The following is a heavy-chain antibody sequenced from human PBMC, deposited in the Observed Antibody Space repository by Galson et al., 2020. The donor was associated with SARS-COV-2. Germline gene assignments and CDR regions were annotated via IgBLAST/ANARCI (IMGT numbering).Heavy chain of an antibody. V-gene: IGHV3-30*18. Sequence: GGSLRLSCAASGFTFSTYDMHWVRQAPGKGLEWVALISHDGSNKYYADSVKGRFTISRDNSNNMLYLQMNSLRPEDTALYYCTKDRNPYGSSAHYVDYWGQGTLVTVSS. J-gene: IGHJ4*02. CDR3: TKDRNPYGSSAHYVDY. CDR1: GFTFSTYD. CDR2: ISHDGSNK. D-gene: IGHD3-22*01.